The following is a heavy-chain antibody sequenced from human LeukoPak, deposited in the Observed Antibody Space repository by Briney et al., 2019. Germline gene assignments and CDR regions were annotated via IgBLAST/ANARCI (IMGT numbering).Heavy chain of an antibody. V-gene: IGHV1-2*02. Sequence: ASVKVSCKASGYTSTGYNMHSVRQAPGQGLEWMGWINPNSGGTNYEQIFQGRVTMTRDTSISTDYMELSRLKSDDTAVYYCARAYYYDSKRGDAFDIWGQGTMVTVSS. CDR1: GYTSTGYN. D-gene: IGHD3-22*01. CDR2: INPNSGGT. J-gene: IGHJ3*02. CDR3: ARAYYYDSKRGDAFDI.